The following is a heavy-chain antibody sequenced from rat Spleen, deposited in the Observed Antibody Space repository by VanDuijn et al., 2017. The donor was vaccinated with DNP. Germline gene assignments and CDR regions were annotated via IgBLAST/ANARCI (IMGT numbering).Heavy chain of an antibody. J-gene: IGHJ2*01. D-gene: IGHD1-11*01. CDR3: TTDFERGY. V-gene: IGHV5-20*01. CDR1: GFTFSDYY. Sequence: EVQLVESGGDLVQPGRSLKLSCAVSGFTFSDYYMAWVRQAPKKGLEWVASTSYEGSSTYYGDSVKGRFTISRDNAKSTLYLQMDSLRSEDTATYYCTTDFERGYWGQGVMVTVSS. CDR2: TSYEGSST.